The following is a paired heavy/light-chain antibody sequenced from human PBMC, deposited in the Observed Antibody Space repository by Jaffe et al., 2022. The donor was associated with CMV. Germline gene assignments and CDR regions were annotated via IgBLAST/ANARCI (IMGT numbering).Heavy chain of an antibody. CDR2: IDPSDSYT. Sequence: EVQLVQSGAEVKKPGESLRISCKTSGYSFTYSWISWLRQMPGKGLEWMGRIDPSDSYTKYGPSFEGHVSISVDESTTTAYLQWTSLKASDTAMYYCARHMGGASYWFDSWGQGTLVSVSS. CDR1: GYSFTYSW. V-gene: IGHV5-10-1*03. J-gene: IGHJ5*01. D-gene: IGHD3-16*01. CDR3: ARHMGGASYWFDS.
Light chain of an antibody. CDR1: SSDVGGYNY. Sequence: QSVLTQPPSASGSPGQSVSISCTGTSSDVGGYNYVSWYQQHPGKAPKLIIYEVTKRPSGVPDRFSASRSGNTASLTVSGLQAEDEADYFCSSYAGSNNYMLFGGGTRLTVL. CDR3: SSYAGSNNYML. CDR2: EVT. J-gene: IGLJ2*01. V-gene: IGLV2-8*01.